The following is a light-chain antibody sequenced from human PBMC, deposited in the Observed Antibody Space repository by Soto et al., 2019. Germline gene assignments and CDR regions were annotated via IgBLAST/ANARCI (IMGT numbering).Light chain of an antibody. V-gene: IGLV3-21*02. Sequence: SYELTQPPSVSVAPGQTARITCGGNNIGRKSVHWYQQKQGQAPVLVVYDDSDRPSGIPERFSGSNSGNTATLTISRVEAGDEADYYCQVWDSSSDSWVFGGGTKLTVL. J-gene: IGLJ3*02. CDR3: QVWDSSSDSWV. CDR1: NIGRKS. CDR2: DDS.